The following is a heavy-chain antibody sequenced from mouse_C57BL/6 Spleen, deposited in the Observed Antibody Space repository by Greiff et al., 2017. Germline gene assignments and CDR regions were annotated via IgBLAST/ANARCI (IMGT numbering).Heavy chain of an antibody. D-gene: IGHD2-5*01. V-gene: IGHV2-5*01. CDR1: GFSLTSYG. J-gene: IGHJ1*03. CDR2: IWRGGST. CDR3: AKNDYSNWYFDV. Sequence: VKLMESGPGLVQPSQSLSITCTVSGFSLTSYGVHWVRQSPGKGLEWLGVIWRGGSTDYNAAFMSRLSITKDNSKSQVFFKMNSLQADDTAIYYCAKNDYSNWYFDVWGTGTTVTVSS.